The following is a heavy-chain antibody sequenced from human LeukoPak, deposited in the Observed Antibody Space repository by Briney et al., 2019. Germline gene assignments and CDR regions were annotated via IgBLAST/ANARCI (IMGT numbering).Heavy chain of an antibody. CDR3: ARDTCTNGVCYPFDP. CDR2: IYYSGST. V-gene: IGHV4-59*12. D-gene: IGHD2-8*01. J-gene: IGHJ5*02. Sequence: SETLSLTCTVSGGSISSYYWSWIRQPPGKGLEWIGYIYYSGSTNYNASLKSRVTISVDTSKNQFSLKLSSVTAADTAVYYCARDTCTNGVCYPFDPWGQGTLVTVSS. CDR1: GGSISSYY.